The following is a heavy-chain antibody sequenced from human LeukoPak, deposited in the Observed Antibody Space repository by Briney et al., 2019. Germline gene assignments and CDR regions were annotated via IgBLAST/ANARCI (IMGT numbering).Heavy chain of an antibody. CDR2: ISSSSSYI. D-gene: IGHD3-10*01. CDR1: GFTFSDYC. J-gene: IGHJ3*02. Sequence: GGSLRLSCAASGFTFSDYCMSWIRQAPGKGLEWVSSISSSSSYIYYADSVKGRFTISRDNAKTSLYLQINSLRAEDTAVYYCARDSYWLGGTIGAFDIWGQGTMVTVSS. CDR3: ARDSYWLGGTIGAFDI. V-gene: IGHV3-21*01.